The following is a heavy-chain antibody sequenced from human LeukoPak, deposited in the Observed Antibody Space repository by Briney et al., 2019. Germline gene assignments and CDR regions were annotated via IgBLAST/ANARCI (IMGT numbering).Heavy chain of an antibody. CDR1: GFTFSSYS. D-gene: IGHD2-15*01. Sequence: GGSLRLSCAASGFTFSSYSMNWVRQAPGKGLEWVSYISSSSSTIYYADSVKGRFTISRDNAKNSLYLQMNSLRAEDTAVYYCARDEDSLDYWGQGTLVTVSS. J-gene: IGHJ4*02. CDR3: ARDEDSLDY. CDR2: ISSSSSTI. V-gene: IGHV3-48*01.